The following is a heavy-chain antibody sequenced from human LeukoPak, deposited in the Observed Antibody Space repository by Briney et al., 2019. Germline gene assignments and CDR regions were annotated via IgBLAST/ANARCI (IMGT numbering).Heavy chain of an antibody. Sequence: KFQGRATITRDTSASTAYMELSSLRSEDTAVYYCARDRGGYKPFDYWGQGTLVTVSS. D-gene: IGHD5-24*01. CDR3: ARDRGGYKPFDY. J-gene: IGHJ4*02. V-gene: IGHV1-3*01.